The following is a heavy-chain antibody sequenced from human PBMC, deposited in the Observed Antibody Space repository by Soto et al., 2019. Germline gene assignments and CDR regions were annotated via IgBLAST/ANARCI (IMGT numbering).Heavy chain of an antibody. V-gene: IGHV3-30*03. J-gene: IGHJ4*02. D-gene: IGHD5-18*01. CDR2: ISYDGSSK. CDR1: GFTFSDHD. Sequence: GGSLRLSCAASGFTFSDHDIHWVRQAPGMGLEWAALISYDGSSKYYGDSVKGRFTISRDNSKNTLYLQMNRMRAEDTAVYYCARDLTRGDSYGPFDYWGQGTLVTVSS. CDR3: ARDLTRGDSYGPFDY.